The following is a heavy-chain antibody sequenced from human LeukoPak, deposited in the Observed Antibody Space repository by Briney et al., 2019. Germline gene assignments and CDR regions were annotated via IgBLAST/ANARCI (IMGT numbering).Heavy chain of an antibody. CDR1: GYTFTSYD. Sequence: ASVKVSCKASGYTFTSYDINWVRQATGQGLGWMGWMNPNSGNTGYAQKFQGRVTMTRDTSITTAYMDLSSLRSDDTAVYYCARGQWEDGGNWFDPWGQGTLVTVSS. CDR3: ARGQWEDGGNWFDP. CDR2: MNPNSGNT. V-gene: IGHV1-8*01. J-gene: IGHJ5*02. D-gene: IGHD1-26*01.